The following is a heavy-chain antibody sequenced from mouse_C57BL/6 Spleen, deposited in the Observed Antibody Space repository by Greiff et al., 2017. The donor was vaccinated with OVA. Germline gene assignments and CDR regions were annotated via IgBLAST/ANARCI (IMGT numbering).Heavy chain of an antibody. D-gene: IGHD2-4*01. J-gene: IGHJ3*01. CDR1: GYAFSSSW. V-gene: IGHV1-82*01. CDR2: IYPGDGDT. CDR3: AREGDYDPAWFAY. Sequence: QVHVKQSGPELVKPGASVKISCKASGYAFSSSWMNWVKQRPGKGLEWIGRIYPGDGDTNYNGKFKGKATLTADKSSSTAYMQLSSLTSEDSAVYFCAREGDYDPAWFAYWGQGTLVTVSA.